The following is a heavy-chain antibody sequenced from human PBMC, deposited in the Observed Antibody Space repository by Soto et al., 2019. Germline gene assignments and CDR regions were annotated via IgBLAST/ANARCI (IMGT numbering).Heavy chain of an antibody. CDR2: ISAYNGNT. CDR1: GYTFTSYG. CDR3: ARDPIPNYYDSSGYYAGAGFDY. V-gene: IGHV1-18*01. Sequence: QVQLVQSGAEVKKPGASVKVSCKASGYTFTSYGISWVRQAPGQGLEWMGWISAYNGNTNYAQKLQGRVTMTTDTSTSTAYMELRSLRSDDTAVYYCARDPIPNYYDSSGYYAGAGFDYWGQGTLVTVSS. D-gene: IGHD3-22*01. J-gene: IGHJ4*02.